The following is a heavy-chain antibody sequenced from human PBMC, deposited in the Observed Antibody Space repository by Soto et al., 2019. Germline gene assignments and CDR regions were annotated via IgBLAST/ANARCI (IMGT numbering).Heavy chain of an antibody. V-gene: IGHV4-30-4*01. CDR1: GGSISSGGYY. CDR2: IYYSGST. Sequence: SETLSLTCTVSGGSISSGGYYWSWIRQPPGKGLEWIGYIYYSGSTYYNPSLKSRVTISVDTSKNQFSLKLSSVTAADTAVYYCARDPLDPIYYYYGMDVWGQGTTVTVSS. CDR3: ARDPLDPIYYYYGMDV. J-gene: IGHJ6*02. D-gene: IGHD2-2*03.